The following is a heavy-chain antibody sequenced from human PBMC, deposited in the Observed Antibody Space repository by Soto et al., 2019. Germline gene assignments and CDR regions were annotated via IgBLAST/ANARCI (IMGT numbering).Heavy chain of an antibody. V-gene: IGHV4-30-4*08. J-gene: IGHJ4*02. Sequence: LSLTCSVSGGSISGDYYWSWIRQSPEKGLEWIGYIYYSGSSYSNPALQSRLSMSLDTSKNQFSLQLRSVTAADTAVYYCAWGGARWPGYFDSWGQGALVTVSS. CDR2: IYYSGSS. CDR1: GGSISGDYY. CDR3: AWGGARWPGYFDS. D-gene: IGHD3-16*01.